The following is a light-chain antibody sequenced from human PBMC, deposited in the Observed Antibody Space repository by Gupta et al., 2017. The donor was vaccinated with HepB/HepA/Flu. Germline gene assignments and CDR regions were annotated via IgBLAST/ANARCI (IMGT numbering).Light chain of an antibody. CDR2: KDT. Sequence: SYELTQPPSVSVSPGQTARITCSGDALPKQHVYWYQQTTGQAPVLMIYKDTKRPSGIPERFSGSSSGTTATLTISGVRAEDGGDYFCHSADSGGGSWVFGGGTKLTVL. CDR1: ALPKQH. V-gene: IGLV3-25*03. J-gene: IGLJ3*02. CDR3: HSADSGGGSWV.